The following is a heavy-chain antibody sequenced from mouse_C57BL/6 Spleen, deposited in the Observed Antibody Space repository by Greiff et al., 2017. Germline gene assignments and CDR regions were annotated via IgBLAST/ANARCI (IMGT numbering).Heavy chain of an antibody. CDR2: INPSNGGT. CDR3: AREAGDSSGYAFAY. V-gene: IGHV1-53*01. J-gene: IGHJ3*01. CDR1: GYTFTSYW. Sequence: QVQLQQPGPELVQPGASVKLSCKASGYTFTSYWMHWVKQRPGQGLEWIGNINPSNGGTNYNEKFKSKATLTVDKSSSTAYMQLSSLTSEDSAVYYCAREAGDSSGYAFAYWGQGTLVTVSA. D-gene: IGHD3-2*02.